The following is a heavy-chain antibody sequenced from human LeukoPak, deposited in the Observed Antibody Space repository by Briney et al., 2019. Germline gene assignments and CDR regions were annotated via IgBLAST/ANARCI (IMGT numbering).Heavy chain of an antibody. CDR1: AFTFSSYT. CDR2: ISSSSSYI. V-gene: IGHV3-21*01. J-gene: IGHJ4*02. CDR3: ARDLGYYYDSSGSPGH. Sequence: GGSLRLSCAASAFTFSSYTMNWVRQAPGKGLEWVSSISSSSSYIYYADSVKGRFTISRDNAKNSLYLQMNSLRAEDTAVYYCARDLGYYYDSSGSPGHWGQGTLVTVSS. D-gene: IGHD3-22*01.